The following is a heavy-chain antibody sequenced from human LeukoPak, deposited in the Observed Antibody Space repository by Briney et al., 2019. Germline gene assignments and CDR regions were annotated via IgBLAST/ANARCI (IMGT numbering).Heavy chain of an antibody. D-gene: IGHD3-10*01. Sequence: PSETLSLXCTVSGGPISSYYWSWIRQPAGKGLEWIGRIYTSGSTNYNPSLKSRVTMSVDTSKNQFSLKLSSVTAADTAVYYCASSLLERGSGSYLWYYYYMDVWGKGTTVTVSS. CDR2: IYTSGST. V-gene: IGHV4-4*07. CDR1: GGPISSYY. J-gene: IGHJ6*03. CDR3: ASSLLERGSGSYLWYYYYMDV.